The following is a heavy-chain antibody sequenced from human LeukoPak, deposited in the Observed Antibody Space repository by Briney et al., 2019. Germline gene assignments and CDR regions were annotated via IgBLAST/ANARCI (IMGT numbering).Heavy chain of an antibody. CDR3: ARGLVVTANWFDR. CDR1: GFTFSSYW. J-gene: IGHJ5*02. Sequence: GRSLRLSCAASGFTFSSYWMSWVRQAPGKGLEWVAYIKQDGSEKYYVDSVKGRFTISRNNAKNSLDLQMNSLRAEDTAVYYCARGLVVTANWFDRWGEGSLVAVCS. CDR2: IKQDGSEK. D-gene: IGHD2-21*02. V-gene: IGHV3-7*01.